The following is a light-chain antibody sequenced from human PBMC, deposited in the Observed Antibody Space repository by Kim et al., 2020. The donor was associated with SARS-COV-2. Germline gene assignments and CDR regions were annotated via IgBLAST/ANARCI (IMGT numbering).Light chain of an antibody. V-gene: IGKV3-20*01. CDR2: GAS. CDR1: QPVTSNY. Sequence: GARATLSCRASQPVTSNYFAWYQQKPGQAPRLLISGASRRATGIPDRFSGSGSGTVFTLTISRLEPEDFAVYFCQQYGSAPFTFGQGTKLEI. J-gene: IGKJ2*01. CDR3: QQYGSAPFT.